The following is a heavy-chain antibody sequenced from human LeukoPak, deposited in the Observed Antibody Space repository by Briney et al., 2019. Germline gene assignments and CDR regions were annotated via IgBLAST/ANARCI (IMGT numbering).Heavy chain of an antibody. J-gene: IGHJ4*02. D-gene: IGHD4-23*01. CDR2: IYPGDSDT. CDR3: ARGPNSGNFDY. V-gene: IGHV5-51*01. CDR1: GYIFTTYW. Sequence: GESLKISCKASGYIFTTYWIGWVRQMAGKGLEWMGIIYPGDSDTRYSPSFQGQVTISADKSITTAYLQWSSLKASDTAMYYCARGPNSGNFDYWGQGTLVTVSS.